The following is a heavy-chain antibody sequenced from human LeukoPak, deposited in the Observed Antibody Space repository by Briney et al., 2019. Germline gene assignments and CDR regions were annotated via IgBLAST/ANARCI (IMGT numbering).Heavy chain of an antibody. D-gene: IGHD3-22*01. CDR2: IRQDGSEK. V-gene: IGHV3-7*05. J-gene: IGHJ5*02. CDR1: GFTFSSYW. CDR3: ARDLTPRYYYDSGGYAVGGWFDP. Sequence: GGSLRLSCAASGFTFSSYWMSWVRQAPGKGLEWVANIRQDGSEKYYVDSVKGRFTISRDNAKNSLYLQMNSLRAEDTAVYYCARDLTPRYYYDSGGYAVGGWFDPWGQGTLVTVSS.